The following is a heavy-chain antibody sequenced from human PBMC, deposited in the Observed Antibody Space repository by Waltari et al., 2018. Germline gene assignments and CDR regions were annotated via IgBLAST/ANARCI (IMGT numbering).Heavy chain of an antibody. Sequence: QVQLQESGPGLVKPSETLSLTCTVSGGSISSYHWSWSPQPPGKGLGWIGRIYTSGGTNYNPSLQSLDTMSVDTSKNQFSLKLNSVTAADTAVYYCAREPLLRYFDWSLAETYYFDYWGQGTLVTVSS. V-gene: IGHV4-4*07. D-gene: IGHD3-9*01. J-gene: IGHJ4*02. CDR2: IYTSGGT. CDR1: GGSISSYH. CDR3: AREPLLRYFDWSLAETYYFDY.